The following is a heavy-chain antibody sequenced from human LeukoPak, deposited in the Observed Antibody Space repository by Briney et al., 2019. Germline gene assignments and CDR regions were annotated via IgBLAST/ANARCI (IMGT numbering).Heavy chain of an antibody. CDR3: ARDTFGAGVGVLVN. CDR2: IYYSGST. Sequence: KPSETLSLTCTVSGGSISSSSYYWGWIRQPPGKGLEWIGSIYYSGSTYYNPSLKSRVSISVDTSKNQFSLKLSSVTAADTAVYYCARDTFGAGVGVLVNWGQGTLVTVSS. CDR1: GGSISSSSYY. J-gene: IGHJ4*02. D-gene: IGHD1-26*01. V-gene: IGHV4-39*02.